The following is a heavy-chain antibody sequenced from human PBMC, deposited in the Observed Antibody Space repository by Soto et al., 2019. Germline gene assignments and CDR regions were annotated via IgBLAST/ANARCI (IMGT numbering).Heavy chain of an antibody. Sequence: SETLSLTCTVSGGSISSYYWSWIRQPPGKGLEWIGYIYYSGSTNYNPSLKSRVTISVDTSKNQFSLKLSSVTAADTAVYYCAREXGITMVRGVISYYGMDVWGQGTTVTVSS. D-gene: IGHD3-10*01. V-gene: IGHV4-59*01. CDR3: AREXGITMVRGVISYYGMDV. CDR1: GGSISSYY. J-gene: IGHJ6*02. CDR2: IYYSGST.